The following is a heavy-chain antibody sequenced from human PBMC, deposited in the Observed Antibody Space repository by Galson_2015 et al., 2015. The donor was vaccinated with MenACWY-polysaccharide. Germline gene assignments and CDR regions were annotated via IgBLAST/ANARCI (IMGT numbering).Heavy chain of an antibody. J-gene: IGHJ5*02. D-gene: IGHD2-15*01. CDR3: TKAGAKYCSGSSCYFNWFDP. CDR1: GLTFSSSW. V-gene: IGHV3-7*01. Sequence: SLRLSCAASGLTFSSSWMNWVRQAPGKGLEWVASIKPDGSEKYYVDSVKGRFSISRDNAKNSLYLQMNSLRAEDTAVYYCTKAGAKYCSGSSCYFNWFDPWGQGTLVTVSS. CDR2: IKPDGSEK.